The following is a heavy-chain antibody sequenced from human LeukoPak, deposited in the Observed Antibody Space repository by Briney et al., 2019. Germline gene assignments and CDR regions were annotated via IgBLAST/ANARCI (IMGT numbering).Heavy chain of an antibody. CDR3: ARLGGSVVGAIQFDY. CDR2: IYTSGST. Sequence: PSETLSLTCTVSGGSISSGSYYWSWIRQPAGKGLEWIGRIYTSGSTNYNPSLKSRVTISVDTSKNQFSLKLSSVTAADTAVYYCARLGGSVVGAIQFDYWGQGTLVTVSS. V-gene: IGHV4-61*02. D-gene: IGHD1-26*01. CDR1: GGSISSGSYY. J-gene: IGHJ4*02.